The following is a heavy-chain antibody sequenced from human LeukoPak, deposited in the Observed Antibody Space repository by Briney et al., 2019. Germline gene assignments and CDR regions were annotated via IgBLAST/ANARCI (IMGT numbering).Heavy chain of an antibody. J-gene: IGHJ3*02. D-gene: IGHD3-3*01. CDR3: ARDPPLYYDFWSGYYTPDAFDI. Sequence: GGSLRLSCAASGFTFSSYSMNWVRQAPGKGLEWVSYISSSSSTIYYADSVKGRFTISRDNAKNSLYLQMNSLRAEDTAVYYCARDPPLYYDFWSGYYTPDAFDIWGQGTMVTVSS. V-gene: IGHV3-48*01. CDR2: ISSSSSTI. CDR1: GFTFSSYS.